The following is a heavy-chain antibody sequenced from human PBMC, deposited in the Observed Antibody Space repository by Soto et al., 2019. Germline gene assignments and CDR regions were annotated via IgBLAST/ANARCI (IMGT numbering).Heavy chain of an antibody. Sequence: QVQLVQSGAEVKKPGASVKVSCKASGYTFTGYDLHWVRQAPGQGLEWMGLINPSSGGTNYAQKFQGRVTMTRDTSISTAYMELSRLRSDDTAVYYCARDRIQLWYDAFHIWGQGTMVTVSS. CDR1: GYTFTGYD. CDR2: INPSSGGT. CDR3: ARDRIQLWYDAFHI. D-gene: IGHD5-18*01. V-gene: IGHV1-2*02. J-gene: IGHJ3*02.